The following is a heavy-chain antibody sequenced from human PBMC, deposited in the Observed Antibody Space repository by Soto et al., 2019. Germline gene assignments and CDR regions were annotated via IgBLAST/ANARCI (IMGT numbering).Heavy chain of an antibody. D-gene: IGHD3-10*01. CDR3: PGVLTNLITMVREAHFDC. V-gene: IGHV4-31*03. CDR2: IYYSGRP. CDR1: GGSTSSGGYY. J-gene: IGHJ4*02. Sequence: TLSLRCPVSGGSTSSGGYYWSWIRQHQGKILEWIGYIYYSGRPYYNPSLKSRVTISVETSKNQFSLKLSTGTAADRCTYYCPGVLTNLITMVREAHFDCWGRETRVTVSS.